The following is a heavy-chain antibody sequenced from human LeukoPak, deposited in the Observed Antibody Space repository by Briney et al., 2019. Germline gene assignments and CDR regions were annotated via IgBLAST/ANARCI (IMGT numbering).Heavy chain of an antibody. CDR3: ATDSRCSSTSCRNYYYYYYMDV. V-gene: IGHV1-24*01. CDR2: FDPEDGET. J-gene: IGHJ6*03. D-gene: IGHD2-2*01. CDR1: GYTLTELS. Sequence: ASVKVSCKVSGYTLTELSMHWVRQAPGKGLEWMGGFDPEDGETIYAQKFQGRVTMTEDTSTDTAYMELSRLRSEDTAVYYCATDSRCSSTSCRNYYYYYYMDVWGKGTTVTVSS.